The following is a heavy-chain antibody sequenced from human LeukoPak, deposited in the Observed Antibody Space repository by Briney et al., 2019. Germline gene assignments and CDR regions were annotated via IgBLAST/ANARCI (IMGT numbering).Heavy chain of an antibody. D-gene: IGHD2-8*01. V-gene: IGHV3-7*01. CDR2: IKQDGSET. CDR1: GFTFSNYW. CDR3: ARKGGTRGPLNY. Sequence: GGSLRLSCAASGFTFSNYWMSWVRQAQGKGLEWVANIKQDGSETYYVDPVKGRFTISRDNAKNSLFLQVNSLTAEDTAVYYCARKGGTRGPLNYWGQGTLVTVSS. J-gene: IGHJ4*02.